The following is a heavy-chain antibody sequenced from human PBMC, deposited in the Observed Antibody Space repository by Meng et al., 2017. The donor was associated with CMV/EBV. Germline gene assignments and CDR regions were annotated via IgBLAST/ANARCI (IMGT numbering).Heavy chain of an antibody. CDR1: GYTLTELA. CDR2: FDHEDGET. Sequence: QVQLVQAGAEGKKPGASVKVSCKVYGYTLTELALHWVRQAPGKGLEWMGGFDHEDGETIYAQKFQGRVTMTEDTSTDTAYMELSSLRSEDTAVYYCATEIFGGWYSFDYWGQGTLVTVSS. D-gene: IGHD6-19*01. V-gene: IGHV1-24*01. J-gene: IGHJ4*02. CDR3: ATEIFGGWYSFDY.